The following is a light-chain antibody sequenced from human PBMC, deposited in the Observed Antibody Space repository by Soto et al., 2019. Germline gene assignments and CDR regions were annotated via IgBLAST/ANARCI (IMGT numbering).Light chain of an antibody. CDR1: TGAVTSGYY. CDR3: LLSYSRTRV. V-gene: IGLV7-46*01. J-gene: IGLJ2*01. Sequence: QAVVTQEPSLTVSPGGTVTLTCGSSTGAVTSGYYPYWFQQKPGQAPKTLIYDTTNKHSWTPARFSGSLLGGEAALTLSGAQPEDEAVYYCLLSYSRTRVFGGGTKVTVL. CDR2: DTT.